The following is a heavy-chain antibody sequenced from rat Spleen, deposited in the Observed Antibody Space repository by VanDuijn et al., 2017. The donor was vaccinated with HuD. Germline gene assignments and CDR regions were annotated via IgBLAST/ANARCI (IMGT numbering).Heavy chain of an antibody. V-gene: IGHV2-41*01. CDR1: GFSLTNYN. J-gene: IGHJ3*01. CDR2: IYNTGNT. Sequence: QVQLKESGPGLVQPSQTLSLTCTVSGFSLTNYNVHWVRQPPGKGLEWMGVIYNTGNTRYNSTLKSRLSISKDTSKSQVFLKMNSLQTEDTAIYFCTSPFRWFAYWGQGTLVTVSS. CDR3: TSPFRWFAY.